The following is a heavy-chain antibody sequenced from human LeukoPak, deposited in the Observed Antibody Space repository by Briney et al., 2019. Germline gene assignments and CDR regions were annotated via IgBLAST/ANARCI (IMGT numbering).Heavy chain of an antibody. Sequence: GGSLRLSCAASGFTVSSNYMSWVRQAPGKGLEWVSVIYSGGSIYYSDSAKGRFTISRDNSKNMLYLQMSSLRPEDTAVYYCARGSAYSHWGQGTLVTVSS. D-gene: IGHD3-22*01. V-gene: IGHV3-66*02. CDR1: GFTVSSNY. CDR3: ARGSAYSH. J-gene: IGHJ4*02. CDR2: IYSGGSI.